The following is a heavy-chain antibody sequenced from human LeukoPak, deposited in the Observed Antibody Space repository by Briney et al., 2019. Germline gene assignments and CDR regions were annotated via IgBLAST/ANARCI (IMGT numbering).Heavy chain of an antibody. J-gene: IGHJ3*02. CDR3: ARERFGSGDRDAFDI. D-gene: IGHD5-18*01. Sequence: SETLSLTCTVSGGSISSYYWSWIRQPAGKGLEWIGRIYTSGSTNYDPSLKSRVTMSVDTSKNQFSLKLSSVTAADTAVYYCARERFGSGDRDAFDIWGQGTMVTVSS. CDR1: GGSISSYY. V-gene: IGHV4-4*07. CDR2: IYTSGST.